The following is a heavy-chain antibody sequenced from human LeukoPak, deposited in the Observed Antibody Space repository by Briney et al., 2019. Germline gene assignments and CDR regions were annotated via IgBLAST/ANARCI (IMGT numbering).Heavy chain of an antibody. V-gene: IGHV1-18*04. CDR2: ISAYNGNT. J-gene: IGHJ5*02. CDR3: ARATGSYCSSTSCYLNWFDP. Sequence: ASVKVSCKASGYTFTSYYMHWVRQAPGQGLEWMGWISAYNGNTNYAQKLQGRVTMTTDTSTSTAYMELRSLRSDDTAVYYCARATGSYCSSTSCYLNWFDPWGQGTLVTVSS. D-gene: IGHD2-2*01. CDR1: GYTFTSYY.